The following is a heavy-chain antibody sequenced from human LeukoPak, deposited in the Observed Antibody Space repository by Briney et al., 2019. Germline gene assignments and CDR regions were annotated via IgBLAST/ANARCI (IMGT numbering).Heavy chain of an antibody. V-gene: IGHV3-74*01. CDR1: GFTFTNYW. Sequence: GGSLRLSCAASGFTFTNYWMHWVRQAPGMGLVWVSRLPPDELDIIYADSVKGRFTISRDNAKNSLYLQMSNLRAEDTAVYFCARGGGLDVWGQGATVTVSS. D-gene: IGHD3-16*01. CDR3: ARGGGLDV. J-gene: IGHJ6*02. CDR2: LPPDELDI.